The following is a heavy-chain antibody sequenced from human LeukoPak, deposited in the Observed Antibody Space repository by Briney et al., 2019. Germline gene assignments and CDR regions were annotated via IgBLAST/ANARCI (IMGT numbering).Heavy chain of an antibody. D-gene: IGHD3-10*01. V-gene: IGHV1-18*01. CDR2: ISAYNGNT. Sequence: ASVKVSCKASGYTFTSYGISWVRQAPGQGLEWMGWISAYNGNTNYAQKLQGRVTMTTDTSTSTAYMELRSLRSDDTAVYYCARGIGYYGSGSYYQLRWDYYYGMDVWGQGTTVTVSS. CDR1: GYTFTSYG. CDR3: ARGIGYYGSGSYYQLRWDYYYGMDV. J-gene: IGHJ6*02.